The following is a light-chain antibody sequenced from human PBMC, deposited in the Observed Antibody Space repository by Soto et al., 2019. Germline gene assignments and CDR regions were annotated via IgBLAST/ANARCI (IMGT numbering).Light chain of an antibody. CDR1: QSISSW. CDR2: DAS. CDR3: QQYNSYSSYT. Sequence: DIPMTQSPSTLSAPVGDRVTITCRASQSISSWLAWYQQKPGKAPKLLVYDASSLESGVPSRFSGSGSGTEFTLTISSLQPDDFATYYCQQYNSYSSYTFGQGTKLEIK. V-gene: IGKV1-5*01. J-gene: IGKJ2*01.